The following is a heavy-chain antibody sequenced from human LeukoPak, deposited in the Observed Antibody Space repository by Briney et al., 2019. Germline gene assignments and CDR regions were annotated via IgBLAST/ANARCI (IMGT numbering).Heavy chain of an antibody. CDR1: GGSISGYY. CDR3: ARFGVDYDMGV. Sequence: SETLSLACTVSGGSISGYYWTWVRQPPGKGLEWIGQIHYSGRADYNPSLKSRITISVDTSKNQMSLKLTSVTAADTAIYYCARFGVDYDMGVWGQGTTVTVSS. D-gene: IGHD3-16*01. V-gene: IGHV4-59*01. J-gene: IGHJ6*02. CDR2: IHYSGRA.